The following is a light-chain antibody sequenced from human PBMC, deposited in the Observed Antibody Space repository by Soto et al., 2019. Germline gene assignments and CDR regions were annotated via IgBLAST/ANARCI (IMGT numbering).Light chain of an antibody. Sequence: DIQMTQFPSTLSASVGDRVTITCRASQTTNTWLAWYQQKPGTAPKLLIYDASSLEGGVPSRFSASGSGTDFTLTISSLQPDDLATYDCKQYISYPFTFGQGTKVEIK. CDR2: DAS. CDR1: QTTNTW. CDR3: KQYISYPFT. V-gene: IGKV1-5*01. J-gene: IGKJ2*01.